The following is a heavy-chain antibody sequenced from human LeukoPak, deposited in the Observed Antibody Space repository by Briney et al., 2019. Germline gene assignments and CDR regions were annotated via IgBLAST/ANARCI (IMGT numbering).Heavy chain of an antibody. D-gene: IGHD3-22*01. V-gene: IGHV3-23*01. Sequence: TGGSLRLSCAASGFTFSSYAMSWVRQAPGKGLEWVSVISGSGARTSYADSVKGRFTVSRDNSKNTLYLQMNSLRGEDTAVYFCVEGGAPSYYDGSGDAYFDYWGQGTLVTVSS. CDR1: GFTFSSYA. J-gene: IGHJ4*02. CDR2: ISGSGART. CDR3: VEGGAPSYYDGSGDAYFDY.